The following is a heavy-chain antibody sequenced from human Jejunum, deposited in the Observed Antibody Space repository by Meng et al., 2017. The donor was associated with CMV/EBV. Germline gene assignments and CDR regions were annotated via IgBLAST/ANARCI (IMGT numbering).Heavy chain of an antibody. CDR1: RLTCRNYG. J-gene: IGHJ4*02. CDR3: VRGPTMHGDAPGY. CDR2: INGNGGST. V-gene: IGHV3-74*01. D-gene: IGHD4-17*01. Sequence: SRLTCRNYGKHGGRKAPGEGLVWGSRINGNGGSTTYAEALKGRVTISRDNAKDTVFMKLNRLRAEDTAVYYCVRGPTMHGDAPGYGGQGTQVTVSS.